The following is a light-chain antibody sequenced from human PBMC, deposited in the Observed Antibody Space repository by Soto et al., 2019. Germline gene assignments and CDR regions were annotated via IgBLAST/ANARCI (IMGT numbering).Light chain of an antibody. CDR1: SSDVGGYNY. Sequence: QSALTQPASVSGSPGQSITISCTGTSSDVGGYNYVSWYQQHPGKAPKVMIYDVTNRPSGVSSRFSGSKSGNTASLTISGLQAEDEADYYCSLYTSSSTVVFGGGTKLTVL. CDR2: DVT. CDR3: SLYTSSSTVV. J-gene: IGLJ2*01. V-gene: IGLV2-14*01.